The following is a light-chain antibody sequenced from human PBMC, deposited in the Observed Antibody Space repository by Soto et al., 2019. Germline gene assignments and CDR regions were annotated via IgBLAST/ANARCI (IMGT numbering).Light chain of an antibody. CDR1: QSVSSY. V-gene: IGKV3-11*01. CDR3: QQRSNWPQFT. J-gene: IGKJ3*01. CDR2: DAS. Sequence: EIVLTQSPATLSLSPGERATLSCRASQSVSSYLAWYHQKPGQAPRLLIYDASHRATGIPARFSGSGSWTDFTLTISGLEPEDVAVYYCQQRSNWPQFTFGPGTKVDIK.